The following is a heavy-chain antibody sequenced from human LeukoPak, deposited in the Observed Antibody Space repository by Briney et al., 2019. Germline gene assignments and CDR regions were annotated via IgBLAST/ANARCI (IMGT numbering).Heavy chain of an antibody. CDR3: ARDSSGWKGDFDY. Sequence: GRSLRLSCAASGFTFSSYGMHWVRQAPGKGLEWVAVIWYDGSNKYYADSVKGRFTISRDNSKNTLYLQMNSLRAEDTAVYYCARDSSGWKGDFDYWGQGTLVTVSS. CDR2: IWYDGSNK. CDR1: GFTFSSYG. V-gene: IGHV3-33*01. J-gene: IGHJ4*02. D-gene: IGHD6-19*01.